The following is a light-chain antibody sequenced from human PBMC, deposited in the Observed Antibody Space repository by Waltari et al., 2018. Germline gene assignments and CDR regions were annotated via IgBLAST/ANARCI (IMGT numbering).Light chain of an antibody. CDR2: EVS. CDR1: QSLVHRNGNTY. CDR3: MQGTHWPPWT. V-gene: IGKV2-30*02. J-gene: IGKJ1*01. Sequence: DVVLTQSPLSLPVTLGQPASISCRSSQSLVHRNGNTYLSWLQQRPGQSPRRLIYEVSNRDSGVPDRFSGSGSGTDFTLKISRVEAEDIGVYYCMQGTHWPPWTFGQGTKVEIK.